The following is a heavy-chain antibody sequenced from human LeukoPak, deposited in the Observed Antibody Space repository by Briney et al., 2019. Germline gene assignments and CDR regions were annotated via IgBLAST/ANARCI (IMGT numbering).Heavy chain of an antibody. CDR2: ISASGSTI. Sequence: QPGGSLRLSCAASGFTFSSYAMSWVRQAPGKGLEWVSDISASGSTIHYADSVKGRFTVSRDNSKNTVFLEMISLRVEDTALYHCAKGHGDWGGNYLDHWGQGAQVTVSS. CDR3: AKGHGDWGGNYLDH. D-gene: IGHD4-17*01. V-gene: IGHV3-23*01. CDR1: GFTFSSYA. J-gene: IGHJ4*02.